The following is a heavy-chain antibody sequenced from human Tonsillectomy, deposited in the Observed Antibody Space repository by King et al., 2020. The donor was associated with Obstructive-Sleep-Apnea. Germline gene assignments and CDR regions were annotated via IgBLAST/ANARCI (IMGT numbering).Heavy chain of an antibody. V-gene: IGHV4-59*01. Sequence: VQLQESGPGLVKPSETLSLTCTVSGDSISSYYWSWIRQPPGKGLEWIGYIYYSGSTKYNPSLKSRVTISVDTSKNQFSLKLSSVSAADTAVYYCASVTGDLPYYYFDYWGQGTLVTVSS. D-gene: IGHD7-27*01. J-gene: IGHJ4*02. CDR1: GDSISSYY. CDR2: IYYSGST. CDR3: ASVTGDLPYYYFDY.